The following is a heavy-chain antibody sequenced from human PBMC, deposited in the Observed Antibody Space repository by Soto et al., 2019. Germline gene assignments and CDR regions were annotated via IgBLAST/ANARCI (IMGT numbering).Heavy chain of an antibody. V-gene: IGHV4-31*03. Sequence: SETLSLTCTVSGGSIRSGNYYWSWIRRRPGKGLEWIGYISYSGGTYYNPSLKSRVTISADTSKNQFSLTLRSVTAADTAVYYCARGFRHDDYETECFQDWGQGTRVTVSS. D-gene: IGHD4-17*01. CDR2: ISYSGGT. CDR1: GGSIRSGNYY. J-gene: IGHJ1*01. CDR3: ARGFRHDDYETECFQD.